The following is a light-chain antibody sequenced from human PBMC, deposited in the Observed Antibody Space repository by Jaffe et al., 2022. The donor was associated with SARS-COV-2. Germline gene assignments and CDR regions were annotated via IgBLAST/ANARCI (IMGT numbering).Light chain of an antibody. J-gene: IGKJ3*01. Sequence: EIVMTQSPATLSVSPGERATLSCRASQSVSNNLAWYQQKPAQAPRVLMYGASTRATGIPARFSGSGSGTEFSLTISSLQSEDFAVYYCQQYNTWPFTFGPGTKVDI. CDR1: QSVSNN. V-gene: IGKV3-15*01. CDR2: GAS. CDR3: QQYNTWPFT.